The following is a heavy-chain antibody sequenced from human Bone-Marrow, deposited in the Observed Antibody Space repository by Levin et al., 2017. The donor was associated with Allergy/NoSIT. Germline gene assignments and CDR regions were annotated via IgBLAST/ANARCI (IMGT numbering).Heavy chain of an antibody. CDR1: GGSFSGYY. D-gene: IGHD1-1*01. CDR3: AREVQMRWFDS. CDR2: VNHSGST. V-gene: IGHV4-34*01. J-gene: IGHJ5*01. Sequence: SQTLSLTCAIYGGSFSGYYWSWIRQPPGKGLEWIGEVNHSGSTNGHPSLKSRVTISVDTSNNQFSLKLTSVTAADTAVYYCAREVQMRWFDSWGQGTQGTVSS.